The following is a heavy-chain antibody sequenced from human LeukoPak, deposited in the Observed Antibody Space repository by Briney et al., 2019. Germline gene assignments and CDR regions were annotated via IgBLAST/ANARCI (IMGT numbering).Heavy chain of an antibody. CDR2: IYYSGST. CDR1: GGSISSSSYY. J-gene: IGHJ4*02. Sequence: SETLSLTCTVSGGSISSSSYYWGWIRQPPGKGLEWIGSIYYSGSTYYNPSLKSRVTISVDTSKNQFSLKLSSVTAADTAVYYCARRPLLEYSSSPFDYWGQGTLVTVSS. V-gene: IGHV4-39*01. D-gene: IGHD6-6*01. CDR3: ARRPLLEYSSSPFDY.